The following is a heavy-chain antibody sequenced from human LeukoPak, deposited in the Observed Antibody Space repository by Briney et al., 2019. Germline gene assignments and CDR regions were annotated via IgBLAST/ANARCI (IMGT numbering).Heavy chain of an antibody. CDR1: SGSLRGYY. V-gene: IGHV4-34*01. CDR2: IKDGGFT. CDR3: TRGFSGVVADS. Sequence: SETLSLTCATAYSGSLRGYYWSWVRPAPGQGLEWLGEIKDGGFTNYNPSLKSRVTISGDTSKSHFSLKLTSVTAADTGLYYCTRGFSGVVADSWGQGTLVTVS. J-gene: IGHJ4*02. D-gene: IGHD3-10*01.